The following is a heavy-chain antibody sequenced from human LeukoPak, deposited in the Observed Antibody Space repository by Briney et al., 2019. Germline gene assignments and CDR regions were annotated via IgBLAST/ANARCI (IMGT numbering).Heavy chain of an antibody. CDR2: IYSGGCT. CDR3: ARPSVGGVIDGMDV. CDR1: GFTVSSNY. Sequence: GGSLRLSCAASGFTVSSNYMSWVRQAPGKGLEWVSVIYSGGCTYYADSVKGRFTISRHNSKKTLYLQMNSLRAEDTAVYYCARPSVGGVIDGMDVWGQGTTVTVSS. J-gene: IGHJ6*02. D-gene: IGHD3-16*01. V-gene: IGHV3-53*01.